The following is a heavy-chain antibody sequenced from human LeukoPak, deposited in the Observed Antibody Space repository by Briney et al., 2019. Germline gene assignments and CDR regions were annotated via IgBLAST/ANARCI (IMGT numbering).Heavy chain of an antibody. CDR1: GFTFSTYW. CDR3: VAGMGNY. CDR2: INSDGNII. Sequence: GGSPRLSCAASGFTFSTYWMHWVRQVPGKGLVWVSRINSDGNIITYADSVKGRFTISRDNARNMVYLQMNSLRAEDTAVYYCVAGMGNYWGQGTLVPV. D-gene: IGHD6-13*01. J-gene: IGHJ4*02. V-gene: IGHV3-74*01.